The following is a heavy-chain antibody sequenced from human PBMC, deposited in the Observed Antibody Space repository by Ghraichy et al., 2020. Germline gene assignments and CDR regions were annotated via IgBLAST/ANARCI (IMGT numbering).Heavy chain of an antibody. Sequence: SVKVSCKASGGTFSSYAISWVRQAPGQGLEWMGGIIPIFGTANYAQKFQGRVTITADESTSTAYMELSSLRSEDTAVYYCARDQEDGYDSSLVFAFDIWGQGTMVTVSS. CDR2: IIPIFGTA. CDR1: GGTFSSYA. D-gene: IGHD3-22*01. V-gene: IGHV1-69*13. CDR3: ARDQEDGYDSSLVFAFDI. J-gene: IGHJ3*02.